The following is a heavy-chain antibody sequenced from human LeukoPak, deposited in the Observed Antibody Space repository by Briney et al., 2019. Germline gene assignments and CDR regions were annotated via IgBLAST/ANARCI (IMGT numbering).Heavy chain of an antibody. Sequence: PGGSLRLSCAASGFTFSSYSMNWVRQAPGKGLEWVSSISSSSSYIYYADSVKGRFTISRDNAKNSLYLLMDSLGAEDTAVYYCARDQEGATTFDYWGQGTLVTVSS. CDR3: ARDQEGATTFDY. V-gene: IGHV3-21*01. CDR2: ISSSSSYI. J-gene: IGHJ4*02. CDR1: GFTFSSYS. D-gene: IGHD1-26*01.